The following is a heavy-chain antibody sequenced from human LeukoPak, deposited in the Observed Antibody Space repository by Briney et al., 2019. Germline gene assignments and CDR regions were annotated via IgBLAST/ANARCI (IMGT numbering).Heavy chain of an antibody. D-gene: IGHD2-15*01. CDR2: ITNTGTAT. CDR1: GFTFSNYA. V-gene: IGHV3-23*05. J-gene: IGHJ4*02. CDR3: AKGTLGYCSGSSCYPFDS. Sequence: PGGALRLSCADSGFTFSNYAMSWVRQAPGKGLECVTVITNTGTATAYADSVKGRFTISRDNSKNTLYLQMNSLRAEDTAVYYCAKGTLGYCSGSSCYPFDSWGQGTLVTVSS.